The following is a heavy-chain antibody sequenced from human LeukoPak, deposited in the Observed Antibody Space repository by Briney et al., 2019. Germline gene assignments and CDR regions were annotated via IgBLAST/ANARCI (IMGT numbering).Heavy chain of an antibody. J-gene: IGHJ4*02. V-gene: IGHV1-8*01. CDR1: GYTFTSYD. CDR2: MNPNSGNT. Sequence: ASVKVSCKASGYTFTSYDINWVRQGTGQGLEWMGWMNPNSGNTGYAQKFQGRVTMTRNTSISTAYMELSSLRSEDTAVYYCARVGLRYCSSTSCRDFDYWGQGTLVTVSS. D-gene: IGHD2-2*01. CDR3: ARVGLRYCSSTSCRDFDY.